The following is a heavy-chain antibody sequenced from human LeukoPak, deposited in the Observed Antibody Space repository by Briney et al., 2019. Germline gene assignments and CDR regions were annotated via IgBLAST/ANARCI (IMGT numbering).Heavy chain of an antibody. D-gene: IGHD3-9*01. CDR1: GGPISVDY. CDR3: ARDLGDILTGYPNWFDP. Sequence: SETLSLTCIVSGGPISVDYWNWIRQAPGKGLEWIGYIYYTGRTNYNPSLKSRVTMSVDTSKNQFSLKLSSVTAADTAVYYCARDLGDILTGYPNWFDPWGQGTLVTVSS. J-gene: IGHJ5*02. CDR2: IYYTGRT. V-gene: IGHV4-59*12.